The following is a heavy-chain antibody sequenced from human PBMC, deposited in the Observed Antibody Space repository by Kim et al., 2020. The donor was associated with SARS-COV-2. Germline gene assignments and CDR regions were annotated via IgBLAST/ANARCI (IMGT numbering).Heavy chain of an antibody. D-gene: IGHD3-9*01. V-gene: IGHV3-33*01. CDR1: GFTFSSYG. J-gene: IGHJ6*02. CDR2: IWYDGSNK. Sequence: GGSLRLSCAASGFTFSSYGMHWVRQAPGKGLEWVAVIWYDGSNKYYADSVKGRFTISRDNSKNTLYLQMNSLRAEDTAVYYCAREVLQNFDWFHYGMDVWGQGTTVTVSS. CDR3: AREVLQNFDWFHYGMDV.